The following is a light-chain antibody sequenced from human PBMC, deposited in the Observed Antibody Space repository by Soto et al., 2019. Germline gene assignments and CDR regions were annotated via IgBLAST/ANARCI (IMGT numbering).Light chain of an antibody. CDR1: QDISNY. Sequence: DIQMTHSPSSLSASVGDRVTITCQASQDISNYLNWYQQKPGKAPKLLIYKASTLKSGVPSRFSGSGSGTEFTLTISSLQPDDFATYYCQHYNSYSEAFGQGTKVDIK. CDR2: KAS. CDR3: QHYNSYSEA. V-gene: IGKV1-5*03. J-gene: IGKJ1*01.